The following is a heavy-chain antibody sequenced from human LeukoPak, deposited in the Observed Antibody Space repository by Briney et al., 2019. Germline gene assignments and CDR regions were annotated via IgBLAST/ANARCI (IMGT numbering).Heavy chain of an antibody. V-gene: IGHV1-2*02. CDR1: GYTFTCYY. CDR2: IDPNSDDT. Sequence: ASVTVSFTSSGYTFTCYYFHRLRQPPGQGLEWVGWIDPNSDDTNSLQTFHGRATITSATSITTAYMELSRLTSDDTAVYYCTRDYDILTQWGQGTLVTVSS. CDR3: TRDYDILTQ. J-gene: IGHJ4*02. D-gene: IGHD3-9*01.